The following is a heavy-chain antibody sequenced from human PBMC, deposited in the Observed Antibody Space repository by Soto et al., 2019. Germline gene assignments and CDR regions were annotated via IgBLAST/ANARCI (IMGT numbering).Heavy chain of an antibody. V-gene: IGHV3-48*02. CDR1: GFTFTTYS. Sequence: GGSLRLSCAASGFTFTTYSMSWFRQAPGKGLEWVSYITSSSGTIYYADSAKGRFTISRDNAKNSLYLQMNSLRDEDTAVYYCARDQGAIDYWGQGPQVTVSS. CDR3: ARDQGAIDY. CDR2: ITSSSGTI. J-gene: IGHJ4*02.